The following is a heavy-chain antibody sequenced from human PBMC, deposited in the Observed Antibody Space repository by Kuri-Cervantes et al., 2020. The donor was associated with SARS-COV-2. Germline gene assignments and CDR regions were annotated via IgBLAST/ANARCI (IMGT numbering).Heavy chain of an antibody. D-gene: IGHD4-23*01. Sequence: GESLKISCAASGFTFSSYAMSWVRQAPGKGLEWVSVISYHGRDTYYADSVKGRFTISRDSSKDTLYLQMNSLRAEDTAIYYCAKGFMATPPTKYYDPWGQGTLVTVSS. V-gene: IGHV3-23*01. CDR1: GFTFSSYA. J-gene: IGHJ5*02. CDR2: ISYHGRDT. CDR3: AKGFMATPPTKYYDP.